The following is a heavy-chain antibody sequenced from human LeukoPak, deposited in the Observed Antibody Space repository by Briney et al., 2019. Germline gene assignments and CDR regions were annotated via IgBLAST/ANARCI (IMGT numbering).Heavy chain of an antibody. Sequence: PGGSLRLSCAVSAFIFSLSTMSWVRQAAGKGLEWVAKMKEDGSDEKYVDSVKGRFTISRDNAKNSLYLQMNSLRHEDTAVYFCVVGGAGGGYFPNWGQGSLVIVSS. J-gene: IGHJ1*01. CDR3: VVGGAGGGYFPN. D-gene: IGHD3-16*01. CDR2: MKEDGSDE. V-gene: IGHV3-7*01. CDR1: AFIFSLST.